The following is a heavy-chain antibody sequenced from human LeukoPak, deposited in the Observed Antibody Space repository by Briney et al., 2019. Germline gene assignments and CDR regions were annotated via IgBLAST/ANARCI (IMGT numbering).Heavy chain of an antibody. CDR1: GGSISSGNW. CDR3: TRNGYYSLDS. CDR2: IHHTGNT. J-gene: IGHJ4*02. D-gene: IGHD3-22*01. Sequence: SETLSLTCAVSGGSISSGNWWSWVRQSPGKGLEWFGEIHHTGNTNYNPSLKSRATLSIDKSKNQFSLELNSVTAADTAVYYCTRNGYYSLDSWGQGTLVTVSS. V-gene: IGHV4-4*02.